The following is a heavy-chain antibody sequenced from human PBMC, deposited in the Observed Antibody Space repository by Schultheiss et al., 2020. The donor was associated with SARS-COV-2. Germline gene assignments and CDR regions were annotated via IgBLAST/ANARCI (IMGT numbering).Heavy chain of an antibody. CDR3: ARGRFLEWFLDY. D-gene: IGHD3-3*01. Sequence: GGSLRLSCAASGFTFSSYAMSWVRQAPGKGLEWVSAISGSGGGTYYADSVKGRFTISRDNSKNTLYLQMNSLRAEDTAVYYCARGRFLEWFLDYWGQGALVTVSS. CDR1: GFTFSSYA. CDR2: ISGSGGGT. J-gene: IGHJ4*02. V-gene: IGHV3-23*01.